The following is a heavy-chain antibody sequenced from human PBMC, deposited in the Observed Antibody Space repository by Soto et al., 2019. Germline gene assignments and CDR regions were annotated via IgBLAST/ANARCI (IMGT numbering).Heavy chain of an antibody. CDR3: AKQISWGVVAATPDLYWFDP. CDR1: GGSISSSSYY. D-gene: IGHD2-15*01. V-gene: IGHV4-39*01. J-gene: IGHJ5*02. CDR2: IYYSGSP. Sequence: QLQLQESGPGLVKPSETLSLTCTVSGGSISSSSYYWGWIRQPPGKGLEWIGGIYYSGSPYYDPSPKSAVTTSVVTTKNPFSPKLSSVTAPGTAVYYCAKQISWGVVAATPDLYWFDPWGQGTLVTVSS.